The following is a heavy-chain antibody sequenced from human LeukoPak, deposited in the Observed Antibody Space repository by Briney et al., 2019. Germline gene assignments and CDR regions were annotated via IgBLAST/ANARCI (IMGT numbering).Heavy chain of an antibody. CDR3: ARDNSVEGTAWWFDP. V-gene: IGHV1-46*01. J-gene: IGHJ5*02. CDR2: INPSGGST. Sequence: ASVKVSCKASGYTFTSYYMHWVRQAPGQGLEWMGIINPSGGSTSYAQRFQGRVTMTRDMSTSTDYMELSSLRSEDTAVYYCARDNSVEGTAWWFDPWGQGTLVTVSS. D-gene: IGHD2-8*02. CDR1: GYTFTSYY.